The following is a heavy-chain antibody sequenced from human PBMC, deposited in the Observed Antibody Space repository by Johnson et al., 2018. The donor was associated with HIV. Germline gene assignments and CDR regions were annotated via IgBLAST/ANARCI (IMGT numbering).Heavy chain of an antibody. CDR3: ATEAGIELWLIDAFDV. CDR1: GFSFSNTW. CDR2: IKRKTDGGTT. Sequence: MLLVESGGTLVKPGGSLRLSCAASGFSFSNTWLSWVRQAPGKGLEWVARIKRKTDGGTTDYAAPVKGRFTISRDDSKNTLYLQMNSLKTEDTAVYYCATEAGIELWLIDAFDVWGQGTMVTVSS. V-gene: IGHV3-15*02. J-gene: IGHJ3*01. D-gene: IGHD5-18*01.